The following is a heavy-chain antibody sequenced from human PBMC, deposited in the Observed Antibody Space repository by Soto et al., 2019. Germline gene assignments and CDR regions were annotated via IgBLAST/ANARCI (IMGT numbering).Heavy chain of an antibody. CDR3: ARAVATIPLRFPDY. J-gene: IGHJ4*02. V-gene: IGHV1-18*01. D-gene: IGHD5-12*01. CDR2: ISAYNGNT. CDR1: GYTFTSYG. Sequence: QVHLVQSGAEVRKPGASVKVSCKASGYTFTSYGIVWMRQAPGQGLEWMGWISAYNGNTEYAQKLHGRVTMTSDTSTGTAYMELGSLRSDDDAVYYCARAVATIPLRFPDYWGQGTLVTVSS.